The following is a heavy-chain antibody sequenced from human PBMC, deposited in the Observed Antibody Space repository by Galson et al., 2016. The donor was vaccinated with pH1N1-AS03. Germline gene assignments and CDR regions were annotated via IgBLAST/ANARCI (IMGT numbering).Heavy chain of an antibody. CDR3: ARDSGYCRSTSCRGDAFDI. V-gene: IGHV3-7*03. CDR2: IEQDGSEK. CDR1: GFTLSTLW. Sequence: SLRLSCAASGFTLSTLWMTWVRQAPGKGLEWVANIEQDGSEKYYVDSVKGRFTISRDNAKNSLYLQMNSLRAEDTAVYYCARDSGYCRSTSCRGDAFDIWGQGTMVTVSS. J-gene: IGHJ3*02. D-gene: IGHD2-2*01.